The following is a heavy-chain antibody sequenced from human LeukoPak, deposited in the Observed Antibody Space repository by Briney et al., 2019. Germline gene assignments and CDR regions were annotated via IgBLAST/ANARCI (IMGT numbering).Heavy chain of an antibody. J-gene: IGHJ5*02. CDR1: GFTFSDYY. D-gene: IGHD6-13*01. V-gene: IGHV3-11*01. CDR3: ARRSPAAAWFDP. Sequence: GGSLRLSCAASGFTFSDYYMSWIGQAPGKGLEWVSYISSSGTSIYYADSVKGRFTISRDNAKNSLYLQMNSLRVEDTAVYYCARRSPAAAWFDPWGQGTLVTVSS. CDR2: ISSSGTSI.